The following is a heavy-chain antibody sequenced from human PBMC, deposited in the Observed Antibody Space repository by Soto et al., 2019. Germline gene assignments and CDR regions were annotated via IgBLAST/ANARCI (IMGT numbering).Heavy chain of an antibody. CDR1: GFTFSSYA. J-gene: IGHJ6*03. Sequence: GGSLRLSCAASGFTFSSYAMTWVRQAPGKGLEWVSSISLSSSYIYYADSVKGRFTISRDNAKNSLYLQMNSLRAEDTAVYYCARPGLAAADSYYYYMDVWGKGTTVTVSS. D-gene: IGHD6-13*01. CDR2: ISLSSSYI. CDR3: ARPGLAAADSYYYYMDV. V-gene: IGHV3-21*01.